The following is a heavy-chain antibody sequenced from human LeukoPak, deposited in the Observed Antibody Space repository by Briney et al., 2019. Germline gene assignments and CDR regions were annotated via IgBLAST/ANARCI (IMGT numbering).Heavy chain of an antibody. J-gene: IGHJ5*02. CDR2: ISSSSSYT. Sequence: TAGGSLRLSCAASGFTFSDYDMSWIRQAPGKGLEWVSYISSSSSYTNYADSVKGRFTISRDNAKNSLYLQMNSLRAEDTAVYYCARTGGYCSGGSCYPNWFDPWGQGTLVTVSS. CDR1: GFTFSDYD. D-gene: IGHD2-15*01. V-gene: IGHV3-11*06. CDR3: ARTGGYCSGGSCYPNWFDP.